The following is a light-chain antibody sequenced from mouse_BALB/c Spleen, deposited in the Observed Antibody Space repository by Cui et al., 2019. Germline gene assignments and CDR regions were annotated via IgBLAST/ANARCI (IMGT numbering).Light chain of an antibody. V-gene: IGKV6-25*01. J-gene: IGKJ1*01. CDR3: QQHYSTPPT. Sequence: DILMTQPHKSMSTSVGDRVSITCKASQDVSTAVAWYQQKPGQSPKLLIYGASTRHTGVPDRFTGSGSGTDYTLTISSVQAEDLALYYCQQHYSTPPTFGGGTKLEIK. CDR2: GAS. CDR1: QDVSTA.